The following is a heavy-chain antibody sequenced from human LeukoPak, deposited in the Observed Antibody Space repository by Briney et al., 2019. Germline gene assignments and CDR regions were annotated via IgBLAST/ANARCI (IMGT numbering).Heavy chain of an antibody. Sequence: SETLSLTCTVSGGSISSGGYYWSWIRQHPGKGLEWIGYIYYSGSTYYNPSLKSRVTISVDTSKNQFSLKLGSVTAADTAVYYCARVITQGGWFDPWGQGTLVTVSS. CDR3: ARVITQGGWFDP. D-gene: IGHD1-14*01. V-gene: IGHV4-31*03. J-gene: IGHJ5*02. CDR1: GGSISSGGYY. CDR2: IYYSGST.